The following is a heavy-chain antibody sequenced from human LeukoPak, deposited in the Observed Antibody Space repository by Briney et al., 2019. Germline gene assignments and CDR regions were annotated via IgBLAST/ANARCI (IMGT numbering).Heavy chain of an antibody. D-gene: IGHD3-3*01. CDR1: GFTLSDYW. V-gene: IGHV3-7*01. CDR2: IDQDESDE. CDR3: VTGGHYSGS. Sequence: PGGSLRLSCAASGFTLSDYWMSWVRQAPGKGLEWVANIDQDESDENYVDSVKGRFTISRDDAKNLLYLQMSSLRAEDTAVYYCVTGGHYSGSWGQGSLVTVSS. J-gene: IGHJ5*02.